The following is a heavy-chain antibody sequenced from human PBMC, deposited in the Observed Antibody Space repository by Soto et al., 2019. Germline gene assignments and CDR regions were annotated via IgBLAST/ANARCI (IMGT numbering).Heavy chain of an antibody. CDR1: GGSISSYY. CDR3: ARHVRGVIYYFDY. Sequence: SETLSLTCTVSGGSISSYYWSWIRQPPGKGLEWIGYIYYSGSTNYNPSLKSRVTISVDTSKNQFSLKLSSVTAADTAGYYCARHVRGVIYYFDYWGQGTLVTVSS. J-gene: IGHJ4*02. D-gene: IGHD3-10*02. V-gene: IGHV4-59*08. CDR2: IYYSGST.